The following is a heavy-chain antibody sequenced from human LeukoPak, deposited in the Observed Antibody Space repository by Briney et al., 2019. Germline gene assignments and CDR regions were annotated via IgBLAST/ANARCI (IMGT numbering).Heavy chain of an antibody. D-gene: IGHD2-2*02. CDR2: INPNSGGT. CDR3: ARIPDIVVVPAAIRFDY. J-gene: IGHJ4*02. CDR1: GYTFTSYG. Sequence: VASVKVSCKASGYTFTSYGISWVRQAPGQGLEWMGRINPNSGGTNYAQKFQGRVTMTRDTSISTAYMELSRLRSDDTAVYYCARIPDIVVVPAAIRFDYWGQGTLVTVSS. V-gene: IGHV1-2*06.